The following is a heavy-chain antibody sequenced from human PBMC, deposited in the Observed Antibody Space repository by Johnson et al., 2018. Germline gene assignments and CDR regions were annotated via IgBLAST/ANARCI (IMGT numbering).Heavy chain of an antibody. Sequence: VQLQESGGGLEQPGGSRRLSCAASGFTFSTYAMNWVRQAPGKGLEWVSVITERGGSAYYADSVKGRFTISRDNSKNTLYLKMHRLRDDDTAIYYYAKARNTLTTIITDAFDIWGQGTMVTVSS. J-gene: IGHJ3*02. CDR2: ITERGGSA. V-gene: IGHV3-23*01. D-gene: IGHD3-22*01. CDR1: GFTFSTYA. CDR3: AKARNTLTTIITDAFDI.